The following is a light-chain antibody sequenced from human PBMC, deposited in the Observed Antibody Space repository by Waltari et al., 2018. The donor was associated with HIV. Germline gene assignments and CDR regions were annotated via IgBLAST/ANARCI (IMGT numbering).Light chain of an antibody. Sequence: VIWMTQSPSLLSASTGDRVTVSCRLSQDISRFLAWYQLKPGKTPELLIYAASTLQTGVPSRVSGSGSGTDLTLTISCLQSEDFATYYCQQSYSLPQVTFGGGTKVEIK. CDR2: AAS. V-gene: IGKV1D-8*01. CDR1: QDISRF. CDR3: QQSYSLPQVT. J-gene: IGKJ4*01.